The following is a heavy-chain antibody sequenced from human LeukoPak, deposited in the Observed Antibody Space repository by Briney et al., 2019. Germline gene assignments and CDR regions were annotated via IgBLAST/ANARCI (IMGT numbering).Heavy chain of an antibody. J-gene: IGHJ6*03. CDR1: GFTFSSYS. D-gene: IGHD1-26*01. CDR3: ARGENYYYYYMDV. Sequence: GGSLRLSCAASGFTFSSYSMNWVRQAPGKGLEWVSYISSSGSTIYYADSVKGRFTISRDNAKNSLYLQMNSLRAEDTAVYYCARGENYYYYYMDVWGKGTTVTVSS. V-gene: IGHV3-48*01. CDR2: ISSSGSTI.